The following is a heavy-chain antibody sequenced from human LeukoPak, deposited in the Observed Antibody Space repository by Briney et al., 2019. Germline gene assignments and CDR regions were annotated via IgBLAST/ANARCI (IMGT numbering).Heavy chain of an antibody. CDR2: IYSGGST. CDR1: GFTVSSNY. J-gene: IGHJ4*02. Sequence: GGSLRLSCAASGFTVSSNYMSWVRQAPGKGLEWVSVIYSGGSTYYADSVKGRFTISRDNSKNTLYLQMNSLRAEDTAVYYCAKGSSNWLDHYYFDYWGQGILVTVSS. CDR3: AKGSSNWLDHYYFDY. V-gene: IGHV3-53*01. D-gene: IGHD6-13*01.